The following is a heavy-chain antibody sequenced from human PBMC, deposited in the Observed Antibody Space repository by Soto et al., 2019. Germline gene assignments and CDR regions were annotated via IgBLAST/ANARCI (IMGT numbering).Heavy chain of an antibody. CDR3: ARMGGYVSVGYYYLWDS. CDR2: INHSGST. Sequence: SETLSLTCRVSDGSMNSDSSYWGWIRQPPGKGLEWIGVINHSGSTYHNLSLKGRVTMSVDASRNQFSLKLTSMTAADTAVYYCARMGGYVSVGYYYLWDSWGHGTLVTVSS. D-gene: IGHD3-22*01. V-gene: IGHV4-39*01. CDR1: DGSMNSDSSY. J-gene: IGHJ5*01.